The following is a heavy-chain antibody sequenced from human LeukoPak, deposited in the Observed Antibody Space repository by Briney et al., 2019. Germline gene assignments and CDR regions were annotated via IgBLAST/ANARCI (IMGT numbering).Heavy chain of an antibody. CDR1: GFTFSSYA. Sequence: QTGGSLRLSCAASGFTFSSYAMTWVRQAPGKGLEWVSGISGSGGNTYYPDSVRGRFTISRDNSKNTLSLQMNSLRAEDPAVYYCAKEHYGSGMTTFDYWGQGTLVTVSS. CDR3: AKEHYGSGMTTFDY. D-gene: IGHD3-10*01. J-gene: IGHJ4*02. V-gene: IGHV3-23*01. CDR2: ISGSGGNT.